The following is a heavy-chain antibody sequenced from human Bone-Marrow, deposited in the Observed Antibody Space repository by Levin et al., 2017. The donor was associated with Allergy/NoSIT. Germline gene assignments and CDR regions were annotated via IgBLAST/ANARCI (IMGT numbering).Heavy chain of an antibody. J-gene: IGHJ4*02. D-gene: IGHD1-26*01. CDR1: GFTFSSYW. V-gene: IGHV3-7*01. CDR3: AREWTSMGGAINY. CDR2: IKGDGSEK. Sequence: GGSLRLSCAASGFTFSSYWMSWVRQAPGKGLEWVAKIKGDGSEKYYVDSVKGRFTISRDNAKNSLYLQMNSLRAEDTAVYYCAREWTSMGGAINYWGQGTLVTVSS.